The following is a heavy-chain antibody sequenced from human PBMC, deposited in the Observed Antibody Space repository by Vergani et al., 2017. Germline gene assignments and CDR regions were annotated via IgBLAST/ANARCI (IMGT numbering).Heavy chain of an antibody. CDR2: ISYDGSNK. CDR1: GFTFSSYA. D-gene: IGHD5-24*01. Sequence: QVQLVESGGGVVQPGRSLRLSCAASGFTFSSYAMHWVRQAPGKGLEWVAVISYDGSNKYYEDSVKGRFTISRDNSKNTLYLQMNSLRAEDTAVYYCARNGDGYNVDYWGQGTLVTVSS. CDR3: ARNGDGYNVDY. J-gene: IGHJ4*02. V-gene: IGHV3-30-3*01.